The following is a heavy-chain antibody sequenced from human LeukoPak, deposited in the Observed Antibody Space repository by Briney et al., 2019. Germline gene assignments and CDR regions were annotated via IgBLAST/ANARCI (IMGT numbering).Heavy chain of an antibody. Sequence: SETLSLTCAVYGGSFSGYYWSWIRQPPGKGLEWIGEINHSGSTNYNPSLKSRVTISVDTSKNQFSLKLSSVTAADTAVYYCARGRSLPYYYYYYYMDVWGKGTTVTVSS. D-gene: IGHD1-14*01. V-gene: IGHV4-34*01. CDR1: GGSFSGYY. CDR2: INHSGST. J-gene: IGHJ6*03. CDR3: ARGRSLPYYYYYYYMDV.